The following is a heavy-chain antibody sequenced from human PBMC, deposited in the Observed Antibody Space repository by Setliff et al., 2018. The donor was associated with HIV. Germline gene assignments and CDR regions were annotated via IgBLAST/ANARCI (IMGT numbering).Heavy chain of an antibody. CDR1: GFTFSSYE. CDR2: ISGSGSAM. V-gene: IGHV3-48*03. J-gene: IGHJ5*02. Sequence: GGSLRLSCAASGFTFSSYEMNWVRQAPGKGLEWVSYISGSGSAMYYADSVEGRFTISRDNAKNSLYLQMNSLRAEDTAVYHCARGGTYSSGFNWFDPWGQGTLVTVSS. D-gene: IGHD6-19*01. CDR3: ARGGTYSSGFNWFDP.